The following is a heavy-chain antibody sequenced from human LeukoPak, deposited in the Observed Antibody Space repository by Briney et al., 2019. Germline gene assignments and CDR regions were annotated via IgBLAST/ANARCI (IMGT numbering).Heavy chain of an antibody. D-gene: IGHD3-3*02. CDR3: ARDRLVPSFSVSLFDL. Sequence: GGALRLSCATSGFTLVDCGLSWVRRAPGKGLEWLCAINYNGAITDYADSVKGRFTISRDNAKNSLYLRMDSLRAEDTALYYCARDRLVPSFSVSLFDLWGQGTLVTVSS. CDR1: GFTLVDCG. CDR2: INYNGAIT. V-gene: IGHV3-20*04. J-gene: IGHJ4*02.